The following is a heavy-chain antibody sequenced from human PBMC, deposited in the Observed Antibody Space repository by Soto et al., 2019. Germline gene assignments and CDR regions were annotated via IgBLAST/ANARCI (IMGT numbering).Heavy chain of an antibody. Sequence: ASVKVSCKASGYSFTGYYLHWVRQAPGQGLEWMGCISPNRGGTNYAQNFQGRVTMTRDTSISTAYMELNRLTSDDTAVYYCARLPDRDSGGYHYSNWGQGTLVTVS. CDR2: ISPNRGGT. CDR1: GYSFTGYY. V-gene: IGHV1-2*02. CDR3: ARLPDRDSGGYHYSN. D-gene: IGHD3-22*01. J-gene: IGHJ4*02.